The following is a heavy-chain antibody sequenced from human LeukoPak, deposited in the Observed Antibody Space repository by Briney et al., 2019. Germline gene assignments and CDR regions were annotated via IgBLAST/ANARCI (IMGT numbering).Heavy chain of an antibody. CDR1: GFTFSNYW. J-gene: IGHJ4*02. CDR3: ARDPYGGNSN. D-gene: IGHD4-23*01. CDR2: INSDGSTT. V-gene: IGHV3-74*01. Sequence: PGGSLRLSCAASGFTFSNYWMHWVRQAPGKGLVWVSRINSDGSTTNYADTVKGRFTISRDNAKNTLYLQMNSLRVEDTAVYYCARDPYGGNSNWGQGTLVTVSS.